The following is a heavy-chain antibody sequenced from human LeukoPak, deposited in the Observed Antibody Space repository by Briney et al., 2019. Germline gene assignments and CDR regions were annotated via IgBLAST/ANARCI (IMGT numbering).Heavy chain of an antibody. CDR2: IYYSGST. Sequence: SQTLSLTCNVSGGSISSGGSRWSWIRQHPGKGLEWIGYIYYSGSTYYNPSLKSRVTISVDTSRNQFSLKLNSVTAADTAVYYCARDFKGMTTIDYWGQGTLVTVSS. CDR1: GGSISSGGSR. J-gene: IGHJ4*02. D-gene: IGHD1-1*01. V-gene: IGHV4-30-4*08. CDR3: ARDFKGMTTIDY.